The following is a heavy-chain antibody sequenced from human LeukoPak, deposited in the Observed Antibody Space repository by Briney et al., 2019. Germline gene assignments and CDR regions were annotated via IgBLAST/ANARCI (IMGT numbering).Heavy chain of an antibody. D-gene: IGHD3-16*01. V-gene: IGHV4-59*08. Sequence: SETLSLTCTVSGGSISNYYWSWIRQPPGKGLEWIGYIYYSGSTNYNPSLKSRVTVSVDTSKNQFSLKLSSVTAADTAVYYCARRFAGALDYWGQGTLVTVSS. CDR1: GGSISNYY. CDR3: ARRFAGALDY. J-gene: IGHJ4*02. CDR2: IYYSGST.